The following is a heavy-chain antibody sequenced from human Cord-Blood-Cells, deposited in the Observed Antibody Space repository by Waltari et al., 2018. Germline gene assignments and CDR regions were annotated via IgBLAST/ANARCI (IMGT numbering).Heavy chain of an antibody. CDR2: INHSGST. J-gene: IGHJ4*02. CDR3: ARGTGGGNPYFDY. V-gene: IGHV4-34*01. CDR1: GGSFSGYY. Sequence: QVQLQQWGAGLLKPSETLTLTCAVYGGSFSGYYWSWIRQPPGNGLEWIGEINHSGSTNYDPSLQSRVTISVDTSKSQFSLKLSSVTAADTAVYYCARGTGGGNPYFDYWGQGTLVTVSS. D-gene: IGHD2-15*01.